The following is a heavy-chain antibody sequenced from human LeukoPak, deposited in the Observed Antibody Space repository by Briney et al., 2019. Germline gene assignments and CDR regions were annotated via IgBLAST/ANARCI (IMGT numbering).Heavy chain of an antibody. V-gene: IGHV3-53*01. Sequence: PGGSLRLSCAASGFTVSSNYMSWVRQAPGKGLEWVSVIYSGGGTYYADSVKGRFTISRDNSKNTLYLQMNSLTAGDTAVYYCARDRGRVYDPSFDYWGQGTLVTVSS. CDR2: IYSGGGT. CDR1: GFTVSSNY. J-gene: IGHJ4*02. D-gene: IGHD5/OR15-5a*01. CDR3: ARDRGRVYDPSFDY.